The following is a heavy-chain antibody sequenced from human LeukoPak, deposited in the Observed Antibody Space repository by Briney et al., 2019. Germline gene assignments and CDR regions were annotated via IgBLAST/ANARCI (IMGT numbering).Heavy chain of an antibody. D-gene: IGHD1-26*01. V-gene: IGHV3-7*01. Sequence: GGSLRLSCAASGIIFSSDAMTWVRQAPGKGLEWVANIKQDRSEKYYVDSVKGRFTISRDNGKNSLYLQMNSLRAEDTAVYYCARVRSGSHWRGKYYYYHYMDVWGKGTTVTVSS. CDR2: IKQDRSEK. CDR3: ARVRSGSHWRGKYYYYHYMDV. CDR1: GIIFSSDA. J-gene: IGHJ6*03.